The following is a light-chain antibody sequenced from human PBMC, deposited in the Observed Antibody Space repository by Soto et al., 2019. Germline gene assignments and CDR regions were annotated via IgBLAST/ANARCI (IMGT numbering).Light chain of an antibody. CDR1: SGDVGGYNY. V-gene: IGLV2-14*01. J-gene: IGLJ1*01. CDR3: SSYTSSSTLYV. Sequence: QSVLTQPAAVSGSPGQSITIPCTRTSGDVGGYNYVSWYQQHPGKAPKLMIYDVSNRPSGVSNRFSGSKSGNTASLTISGLQAEDEADYYCSSYTSSSTLYVFGTGTKVTVL. CDR2: DVS.